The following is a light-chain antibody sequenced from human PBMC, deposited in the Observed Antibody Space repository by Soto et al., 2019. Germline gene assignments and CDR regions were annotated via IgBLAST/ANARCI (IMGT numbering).Light chain of an antibody. CDR3: QQYGSSPYN. CDR1: QSVSSSS. V-gene: IGKV3-20*01. CDR2: GAS. J-gene: IGKJ2*01. Sequence: EIVLTQSPGTLSLSPGERATLSCRASQSVSSSSLAWYQQKPGQAPRLLIYGASSRATGIPDRFSGSGSGTDFTLTISRLEPEDFAVFYCQQYGSSPYNFGQGTKLEIK.